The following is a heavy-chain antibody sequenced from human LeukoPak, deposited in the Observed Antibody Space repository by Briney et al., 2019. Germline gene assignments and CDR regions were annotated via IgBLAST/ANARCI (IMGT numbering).Heavy chain of an antibody. V-gene: IGHV4-4*02. CDR1: GGSISSSNW. D-gene: IGHD3-10*01. CDR2: IYHSGST. J-gene: IGHJ4*02. Sequence: SETLSLTCAVSGGSISSSNWWSWVRQPPGKGLEWIGEIYHSGSTNYNPSLKSRVTISVDKSKNQFSLKLSSVTAADTAVYYCARDWKLGVIRGFDYWGQGTLVTVSS. CDR3: ARDWKLGVIRGFDY.